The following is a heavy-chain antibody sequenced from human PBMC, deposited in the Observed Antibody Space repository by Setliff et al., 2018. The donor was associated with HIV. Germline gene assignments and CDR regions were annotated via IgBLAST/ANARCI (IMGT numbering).Heavy chain of an antibody. CDR3: ARKVYALDY. J-gene: IGHJ4*02. Sequence: GGSLRLSCAASGFTFSSYEVNWVRQAPGKGLEWVSHISSSGSTIYYADSVKGRFTISRDNAKNSLYLQMNSLRAEDTAVYYCARKVYALDYWGQGALVTVSS. CDR1: GFTFSSYE. V-gene: IGHV3-48*03. D-gene: IGHD2-8*01. CDR2: ISSSGSTI.